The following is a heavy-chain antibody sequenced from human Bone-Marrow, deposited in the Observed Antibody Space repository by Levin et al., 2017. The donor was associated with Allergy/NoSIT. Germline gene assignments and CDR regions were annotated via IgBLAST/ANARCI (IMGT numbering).Heavy chain of an antibody. D-gene: IGHD2-8*02. V-gene: IGHV5-51*01. CDR1: GYSFTNDW. CDR2: INLADSDT. J-gene: IGHJ6*03. CDR3: ARQLVTPPSYYYYMDV. Sequence: KVSCKGSGYSFTNDWIGWVRQMPGKGLEWMGIINLADSDTRYSPPFEGQVIISADKSINTAYLQWRSLKASDTAMYYCARQLVTPPSYYYYMDVWGQGTTVTVSS.